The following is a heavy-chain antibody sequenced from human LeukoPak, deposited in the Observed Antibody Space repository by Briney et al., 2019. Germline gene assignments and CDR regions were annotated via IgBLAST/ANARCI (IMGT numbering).Heavy chain of an antibody. Sequence: SETLSLTCTVSGGSISGYSWTWIRQPPGQGLEWIGYFHNSRTTSDNPSLTGRVTISVDTAMDQISLKLNSVTAADTAVYYCARGHLGLSPWGQGTLVSVSS. CDR1: GGSISGYS. CDR3: ARGHLGLSP. CDR2: FHNSRTT. J-gene: IGHJ5*02. V-gene: IGHV4-59*01. D-gene: IGHD3-10*01.